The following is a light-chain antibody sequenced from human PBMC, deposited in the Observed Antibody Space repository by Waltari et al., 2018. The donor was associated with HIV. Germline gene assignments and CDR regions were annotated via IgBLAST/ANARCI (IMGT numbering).Light chain of an antibody. CDR1: QSISTF. Sequence: DIQLTQSTSSLTASVGVRVTVTCRASQSISTFLNWYQQKPGKAPKLLIFGSSKLQDGVPSRFSGSGSGTDFTLTIGSLQSEDIATYYCQQSFNTPWTFGQGTKVEVK. CDR3: QQSFNTPWT. CDR2: GSS. V-gene: IGKV1-39*01. J-gene: IGKJ1*01.